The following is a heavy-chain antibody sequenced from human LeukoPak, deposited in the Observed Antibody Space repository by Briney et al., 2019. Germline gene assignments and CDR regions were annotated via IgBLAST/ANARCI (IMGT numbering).Heavy chain of an antibody. CDR1: GFTFSDYY. CDR2: ITSSGSTL. J-gene: IGHJ5*02. D-gene: IGHD2-2*01. V-gene: IGHV3-11*01. CDR3: ARAALVVPAASSLRWWDWFDP. Sequence: PGGSLRLSCAASGFTFSDYYMTWIRQAPGKGLEWVSYITSSGSTLYYADSVKGRFTISRDNAKNSLYLQMNSLRAEDTAVYYCARAALVVPAASSLRWWDWFDPWGQGTLVTVSS.